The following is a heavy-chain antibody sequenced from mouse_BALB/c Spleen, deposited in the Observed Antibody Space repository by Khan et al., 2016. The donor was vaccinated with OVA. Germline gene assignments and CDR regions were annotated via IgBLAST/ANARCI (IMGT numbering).Heavy chain of an antibody. CDR1: GYSITSDYA. Sequence: EVQLQESGPGLVKPSQSLSLTCTVTGYSITSDYAWNWIRQFPKNKLEWMGFISYSGNTNYNPSLKSRISITRDTSKNQFFLQLNSVTTEDTDTDYCARVYGGDFDYGGQGTTLTVSS. D-gene: IGHD1-1*01. CDR2: ISYSGNT. V-gene: IGHV3-2*02. J-gene: IGHJ2*01. CDR3: ARVYGGDFDY.